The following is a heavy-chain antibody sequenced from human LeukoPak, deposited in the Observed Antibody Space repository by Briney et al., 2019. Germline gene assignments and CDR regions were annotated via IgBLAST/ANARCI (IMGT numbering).Heavy chain of an antibody. V-gene: IGHV1-2*02. CDR3: ARIPLYYYDSSGYSPIFDY. CDR1: GYTFTGYY. J-gene: IGHJ4*02. CDR2: INPNSGGT. D-gene: IGHD3-22*01. Sequence: ASVKVSCKASGYTFTGYYMRWVRQAPGQGLEWMGWINPNSGGTNYAQKFQGRVTMTRDTSISTAYMELSRLRSDDTAVYYCARIPLYYYDSSGYSPIFDYWGQGTLVTVST.